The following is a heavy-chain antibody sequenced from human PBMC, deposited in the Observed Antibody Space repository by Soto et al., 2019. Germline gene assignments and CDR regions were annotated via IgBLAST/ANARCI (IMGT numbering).Heavy chain of an antibody. CDR1: GFTFSSYS. D-gene: IGHD4-4*01. J-gene: IGHJ5*02. CDR3: ARDPTAVTSRFDP. V-gene: IGHV3-21*01. Sequence: PGGSLRLPCAASGFTFSSYSMNWVRQAPGKGLEWVSSISSSSSYIYYADSVKGRFTISRDNAKNSLYLQMNSVRAEDTAVYYSARDPTAVTSRFDPWGQGTLVTVSP. CDR2: ISSSSSYI.